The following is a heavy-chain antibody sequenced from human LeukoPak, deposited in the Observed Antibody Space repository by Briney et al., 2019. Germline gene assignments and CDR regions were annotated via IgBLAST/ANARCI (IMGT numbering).Heavy chain of an antibody. J-gene: IGHJ3*02. CDR2: MNPNSGNT. D-gene: IGHD6-13*01. Sequence: EASVKVSCKASGYTFTSYDINWVRQATGQGLEWMGWMNPNSGNTGYAQKFQGRVTMTRNTSISTAYMELSSLRSEDTAVYYCATRRDSSSWHNDAFDIWGQGTMVTVSS. CDR1: GYTFTSYD. CDR3: ATRRDSSSWHNDAFDI. V-gene: IGHV1-8*01.